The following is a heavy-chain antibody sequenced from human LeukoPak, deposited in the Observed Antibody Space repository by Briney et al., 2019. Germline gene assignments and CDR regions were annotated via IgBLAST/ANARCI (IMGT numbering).Heavy chain of an antibody. V-gene: IGHV4-30-4*02. J-gene: IGHJ4*02. CDR1: GGSISSGDYY. D-gene: IGHD6-13*01. Sequence: SETLSLTCTVSGGSISSGDYYWSWIRQPPGKGLEWIGYIYYSGSTYYNPSLKSRVTISVDTSKNQFSLKLSSVTAADTAVYYCARTGGSSSWPKVFDYWGQGTLVTVSS. CDR2: IYYSGST. CDR3: ARTGGSSSWPKVFDY.